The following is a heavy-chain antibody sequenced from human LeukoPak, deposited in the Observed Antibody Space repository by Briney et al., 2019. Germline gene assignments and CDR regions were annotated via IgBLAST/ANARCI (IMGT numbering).Heavy chain of an antibody. D-gene: IGHD3-16*01. J-gene: IGHJ4*02. CDR1: GFTFSYYG. CDR2: ISYDGSNK. V-gene: IGHV3-30*18. Sequence: GGSLRLSCAASGFTFSYYGMHWVRQAPGKGLEWVAVISYDGSNKHYADSVKGRFTISRDNSKNTLYLQMNSLRAEDTAVYYCAKFRGGATPNYYFDYWGQGTLVTVSS. CDR3: AKFRGGATPNYYFDY.